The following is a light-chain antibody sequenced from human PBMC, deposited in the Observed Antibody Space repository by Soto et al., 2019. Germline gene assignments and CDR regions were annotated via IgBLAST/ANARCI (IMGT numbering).Light chain of an antibody. Sequence: ETVLTQSPSTLPLFPRANPPLSSRASQTVSSTYFAWYQQRPGQPPRLLIYGASRRAAGTPDRFSGSGSGTDFTLTISRLEPEDFAVYYCQQYGRSPTFGQGPRLEIK. CDR1: QTVSSTY. V-gene: IGKV3-20*01. CDR3: QQYGRSPT. CDR2: GAS. J-gene: IGKJ5*01.